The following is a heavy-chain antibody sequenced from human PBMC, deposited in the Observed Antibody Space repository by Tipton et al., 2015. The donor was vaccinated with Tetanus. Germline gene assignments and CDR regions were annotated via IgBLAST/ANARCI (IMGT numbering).Heavy chain of an antibody. CDR3: AREYSSSWYYYGMDV. CDR2: MNPNSGNT. J-gene: IGHJ6*02. CDR1: GYTFTSYD. Sequence: QSGPEVKKPGASVKVSCKASGYTFTSYDINWVRQATGQGLEWMGWMNPNSGNTGYAQKFQGRVTMTRNTSISTAYMELSSLRSEDTAVYYCAREYSSSWYYYGMDVWGQGTTVTVSS. V-gene: IGHV1-8*01. D-gene: IGHD6-13*01.